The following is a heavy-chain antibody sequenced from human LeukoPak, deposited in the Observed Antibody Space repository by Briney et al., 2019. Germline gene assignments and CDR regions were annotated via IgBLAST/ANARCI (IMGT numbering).Heavy chain of an antibody. CDR3: ATQTCSGGSCYPHY. Sequence: SETLSLTCAVYGGSFSGYYWSWIRQPPGKGLEWIGYIYYSGSTNYNPSLKSRVTISVDTSKNQFSLKLSSVTAADTAVYYCATQTCSGGSCYPHYWGQGTLVTVSS. CDR2: IYYSGST. CDR1: GGSFSGYY. J-gene: IGHJ4*02. D-gene: IGHD2-15*01. V-gene: IGHV4-59*08.